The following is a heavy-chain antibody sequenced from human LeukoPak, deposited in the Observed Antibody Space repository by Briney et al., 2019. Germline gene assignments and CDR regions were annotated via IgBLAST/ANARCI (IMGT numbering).Heavy chain of an antibody. D-gene: IGHD6-13*01. CDR3: ARGQAYSSSRIGYFDY. CDR1: GGTFNNYV. CDR2: IIPIFGTA. Sequence: SVKVSCKASGGTFNNYVFSWVRQAPGQGLEWMGGIIPIFGTANYAQKFQGKVTITADESTNTASMELSSLRSEDTAVYYCARGQAYSSSRIGYFDYWGQGTLVTVSS. V-gene: IGHV1-69*13. J-gene: IGHJ4*02.